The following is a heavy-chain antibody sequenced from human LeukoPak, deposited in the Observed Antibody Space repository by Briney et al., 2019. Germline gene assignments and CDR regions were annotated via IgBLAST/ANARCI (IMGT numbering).Heavy chain of an antibody. CDR1: GFTFSSYA. CDR2: ISGSGGTT. D-gene: IGHD2-2*01. Sequence: PGGSLRLSCAASGFTFSSYAMSWVRQAPGKGLEWVSGISGSGGTTYYADSVKGRFTISRDNSKNTLYLQMNSLRAEDTAVYYCAKDYPLYCTSTSCPEDSFDYWGQGTLVTVSS. J-gene: IGHJ4*02. V-gene: IGHV3-23*01. CDR3: AKDYPLYCTSTSCPEDSFDY.